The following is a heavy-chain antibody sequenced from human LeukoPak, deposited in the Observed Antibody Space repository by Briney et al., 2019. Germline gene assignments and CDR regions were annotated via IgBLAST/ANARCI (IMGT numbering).Heavy chain of an antibody. CDR2: ISHSGST. CDR1: GGSFSGYY. V-gene: IGHV4-34*01. J-gene: IGHJ4*02. D-gene: IGHD3-16*01. Sequence: KPSETLSLTCAVYGGSFSGYYWSWIRQPPGKGLEWIGEISHSGSTNYNPSLKSRVTISVDTSKNQFSLKLSSVTAADTAVYYCARGGGSYSSGSNFDYWGQGTLVTVSS. CDR3: ARGGGSYSSGSNFDY.